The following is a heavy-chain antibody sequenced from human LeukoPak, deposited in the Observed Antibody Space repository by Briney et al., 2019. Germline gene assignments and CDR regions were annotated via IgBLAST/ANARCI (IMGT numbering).Heavy chain of an antibody. CDR1: GFAFGDYA. V-gene: IGHV3-49*04. CDR3: TRGDGSGSY. J-gene: IGHJ4*02. D-gene: IGHD1-26*01. CDR2: IRSKTSGGTT. Sequence: SLRLSCTASGFAFGDYAMSWVRQAPGKGLDWIGFIRSKTSGGTTEYAASVKGRFTILRDDSKSIAYLQINSLKTEDTAVYYCTRGDGSGSYWGQGTLVTVSS.